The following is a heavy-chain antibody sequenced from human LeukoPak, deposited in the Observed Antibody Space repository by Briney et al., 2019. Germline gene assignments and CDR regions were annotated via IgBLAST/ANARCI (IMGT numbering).Heavy chain of an antibody. Sequence: ASVKITCKASGYTFRGNYILWLRQAPGQGLEWMGWIDANNGDTKSAQKFQGRVTMSRDTSISTAYMDLSSLSPDDAAVYYCARDPSSVTDYFLDYWGQGTLVTVSS. CDR3: ARDPSSVTDYFLDY. D-gene: IGHD4-11*01. CDR2: IDANNGDT. J-gene: IGHJ4*02. CDR1: GYTFRGNY. V-gene: IGHV1-2*02.